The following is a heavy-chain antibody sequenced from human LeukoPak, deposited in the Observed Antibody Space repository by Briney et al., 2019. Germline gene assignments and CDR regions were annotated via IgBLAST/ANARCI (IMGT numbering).Heavy chain of an antibody. V-gene: IGHV4-31*03. CDR2: IYYSGST. CDR3: AGSLNLDYYGMDV. J-gene: IGHJ6*02. Sequence: PSETLSLTCTVSGGSISSGGYYWSWIRQHPGKGLEWIGYIYYSGSTYYNPSLKSRVTISVDTSMNQFSLKLSSVTAADTAVYYCAGSLNLDYYGMDVWGQGTTVTVSS. CDR1: GGSISSGGYY. D-gene: IGHD2-15*01.